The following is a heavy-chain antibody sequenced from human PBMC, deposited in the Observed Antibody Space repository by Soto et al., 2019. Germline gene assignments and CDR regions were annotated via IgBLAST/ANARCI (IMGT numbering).Heavy chain of an antibody. Sequence: EVQLVESGGGLVQPGGSLRLSCVVSGFTFSSYWMHWVRQTPGEGLVWVSRINNEGSATNYADSVRGRFTISRDIAKNTLHLQMNSLGADDTGLYYCARGGYGAQGDYYGMDVWGQGTTVTVSS. D-gene: IGHD4-17*01. CDR1: GFTFSSYW. V-gene: IGHV3-74*01. CDR3: ARGGYGAQGDYYGMDV. CDR2: INNEGSAT. J-gene: IGHJ6*02.